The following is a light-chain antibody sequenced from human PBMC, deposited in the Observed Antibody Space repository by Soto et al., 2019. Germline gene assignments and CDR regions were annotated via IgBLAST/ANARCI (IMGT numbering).Light chain of an antibody. Sequence: QSALTQPRPVSRSPRQSVTISCTGTSNNVGGYHYVSWYQHHPGKAPKLVIFVVSRRPSGVPHRFSDSKSDNTASLTISGLQAEDEADYYCCSYVGSYIYVFGTGTKVTVL. CDR2: VVS. V-gene: IGLV2-11*01. CDR3: CSYVGSYIYV. CDR1: SNNVGGYHY. J-gene: IGLJ1*01.